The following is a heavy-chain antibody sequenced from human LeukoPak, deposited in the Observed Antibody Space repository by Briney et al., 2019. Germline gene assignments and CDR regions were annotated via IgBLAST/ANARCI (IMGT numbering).Heavy chain of an antibody. CDR2: INPYTGAI. CDR1: GYTSSDFY. Sequence: ASVKVSCQASGYTSSDFYLNWVRQAPGQGLEWMGWINPYTGAIIYAQKFEGRVTMTWDASIGTGYVELTRLTSDDTALHYCATSTVTRTRDPWGQGTLVTVSS. V-gene: IGHV1-2*02. D-gene: IGHD1-1*01. CDR3: ATSTVTRTRDP. J-gene: IGHJ5*02.